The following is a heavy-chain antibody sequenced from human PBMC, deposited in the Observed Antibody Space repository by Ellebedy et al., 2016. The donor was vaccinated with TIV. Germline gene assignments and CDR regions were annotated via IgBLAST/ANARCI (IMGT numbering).Heavy chain of an antibody. CDR1: GYSFTTYW. V-gene: IGHV5-51*01. CDR3: ARLGLNYGDYGGY. CDR2: IYPGDSDT. J-gene: IGHJ4*02. Sequence: GESLKISCKGSGYSFTTYWIGWVRQMPGRGLEWMGIIYPGDSDTRYSPSFQGQVTHSADKSISTAYLQWRSLKASDTAIYYCARLGLNYGDYGGYWGQGTLVTVSS. D-gene: IGHD4-17*01.